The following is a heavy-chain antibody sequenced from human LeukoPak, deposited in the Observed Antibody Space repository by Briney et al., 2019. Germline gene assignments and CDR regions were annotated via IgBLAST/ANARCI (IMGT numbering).Heavy chain of an antibody. V-gene: IGHV3-33*01. CDR3: AREVAYSSFFEAFDI. D-gene: IGHD6-6*01. Sequence: GGSLRLSCAASGFTFRSYGMHGVRQAPGKGLEWVAVIWYDGSNKYYTDSVKGRFTISRDNSKNTLYLQMNSLRAEDTAVYYCAREVAYSSFFEAFDIWGQGTMVTVSS. CDR2: IWYDGSNK. CDR1: GFTFRSYG. J-gene: IGHJ3*02.